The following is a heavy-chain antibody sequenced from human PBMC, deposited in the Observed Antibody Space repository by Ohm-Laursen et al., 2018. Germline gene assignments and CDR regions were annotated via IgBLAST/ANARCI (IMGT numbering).Heavy chain of an antibody. J-gene: IGHJ6*02. V-gene: IGHV1-69*13. CDR2: IIPIFGTA. CDR1: GGTLSSYA. D-gene: IGHD3-10*01. CDR3: AREGPTMVRGVGPYYYYGMDV. Sequence: SVKVSCKASGGTLSSYAISWVRQAPGQGLEWMGGIIPIFGTANYAQKFQGRVTITADESTSTAYMELSSLRSEDTAVYYCAREGPTMVRGVGPYYYYGMDVWGQGTTVTVSS.